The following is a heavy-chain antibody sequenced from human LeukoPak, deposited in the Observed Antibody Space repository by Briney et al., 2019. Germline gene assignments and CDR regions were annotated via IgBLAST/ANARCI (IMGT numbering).Heavy chain of an antibody. V-gene: IGHV4-39*01. D-gene: IGHD2-15*01. J-gene: IGHJ5*02. CDR1: GGSISTSSYY. CDR2: IYHSGST. Sequence: PSETLPLTCTVSGGSISTSSYYWGWIRQPPGKGLEWIGSIYHSGSTYYNPSLKSRVTISVDTSKNQFSLKLSSVTAADTAVYYCARHERLGYCSGGSCYGWFDPWGQGTLVTVSS. CDR3: ARHERLGYCSGGSCYGWFDP.